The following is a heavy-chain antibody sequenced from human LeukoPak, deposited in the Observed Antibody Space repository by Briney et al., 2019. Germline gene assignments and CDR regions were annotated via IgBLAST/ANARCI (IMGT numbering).Heavy chain of an antibody. Sequence: SETLSLTCTVYGVSISSYYWSWVRQPAGKGLEWLGRIYTSGRNNYNPSLNSRITMSVDTSKNQFSLKLSSVTAADTAVYYCARERDDFWSGPDLENWFDPWGQGTLVTVSS. CDR1: GVSISSYY. CDR2: IYTSGRN. V-gene: IGHV4-4*07. J-gene: IGHJ5*02. D-gene: IGHD3-3*01. CDR3: ARERDDFWSGPDLENWFDP.